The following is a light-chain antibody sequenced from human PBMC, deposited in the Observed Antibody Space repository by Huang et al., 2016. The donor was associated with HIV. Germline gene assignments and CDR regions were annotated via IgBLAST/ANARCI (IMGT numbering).Light chain of an antibody. J-gene: IGKJ4*01. Sequence: DIVMTQSPDSLAVSLGERATINCKSSQSVLYSSNNNNYIAWYQQKPGQPPKLLIYWASTRESGVPDRFSGSGSGTDFTLTISSLQAEDVAVYYCQQYYSTPPTFGGGTKVEIK. CDR1: QSVLYSSNNNNY. V-gene: IGKV4-1*01. CDR2: WAS. CDR3: QQYYSTPPT.